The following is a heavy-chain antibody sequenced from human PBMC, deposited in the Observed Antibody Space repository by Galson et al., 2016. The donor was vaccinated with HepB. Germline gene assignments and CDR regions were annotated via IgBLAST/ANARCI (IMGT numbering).Heavy chain of an antibody. CDR1: GFTFNRFR. V-gene: IGHV3-21*06. CDR3: ARDNGMYGPHFDY. Sequence: LRLSCAASGFTFNRFRMYWVRQAPGKGLEWVASITSSTNYIHYADFVKGRFTISRDDAKNSLYLQMNSLTAEDTAIYYCARDNGMYGPHFDYWGQGALVTVSS. J-gene: IGHJ4*02. D-gene: IGHD2-8*01. CDR2: ITSSTNYI.